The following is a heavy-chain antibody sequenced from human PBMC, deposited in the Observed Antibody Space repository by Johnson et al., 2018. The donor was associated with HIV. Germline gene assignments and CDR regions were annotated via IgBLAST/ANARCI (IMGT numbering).Heavy chain of an antibody. CDR2: INRAGSET. D-gene: IGHD7-27*01. CDR3: ARGRDSTGDGGAFDI. V-gene: IGHV3-7*05. CDR1: GFTFSSYW. Sequence: VQLVESGGVLAQPGGSLRLSCAASGFTFSSYWMSWVRQAPGQGLAWVANINRAGSETYYVDSVKGRFTISRDNTNNSLYLQMNSQRAEDTAVYYCARGRDSTGDGGAFDIWGQGTMVTVSS. J-gene: IGHJ3*02.